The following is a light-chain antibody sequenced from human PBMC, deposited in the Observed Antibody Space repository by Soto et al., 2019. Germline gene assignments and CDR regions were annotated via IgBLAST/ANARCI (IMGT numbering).Light chain of an antibody. CDR1: QGISNF. CDR3: QKYSSVIT. V-gene: IGKV1-27*01. CDR2: AAS. Sequence: DIQMTQSPSSLSASVGDRVTITCRASQGISNFLAWYQQKPGKVPKLLISAASTLQSGVPSRFSGSGSGTDFTLTITSLQPEDVATYYCQKYSSVITFGQGTRVXMK. J-gene: IGKJ5*01.